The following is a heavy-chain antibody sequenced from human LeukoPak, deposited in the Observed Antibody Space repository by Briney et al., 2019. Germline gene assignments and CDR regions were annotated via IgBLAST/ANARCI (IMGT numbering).Heavy chain of an antibody. D-gene: IGHD3-16*01. CDR1: GFTFSSYA. J-gene: IGHJ4*02. CDR3: AKDQSLAFYIMRSKFDY. Sequence: SGGSLRLSCAASGFTFSSYAMSWVRQAPGKGLEWVSSISGSGGTTYYADSVKGRFTISRDNSKNTLYLQMNSLRADDTAVYYCAKDQSLAFYIMRSKFDYWGQGTLVTVSS. CDR2: ISGSGGTT. V-gene: IGHV3-23*01.